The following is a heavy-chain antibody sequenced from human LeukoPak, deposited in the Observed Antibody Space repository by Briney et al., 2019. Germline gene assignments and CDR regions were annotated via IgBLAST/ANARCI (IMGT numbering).Heavy chain of an antibody. D-gene: IGHD2-2*02. V-gene: IGHV5-51*01. CDR1: GYDFTTYW. CDR3: ARSTGYCSSASCYRAGNYYYMDV. CDR2: IYPGDSDT. J-gene: IGHJ6*03. Sequence: GESLKISCKGSGYDFTTYWIGWVRQTPGKGLEWMGIIYPGDSDTRYSPSFQGQVTISADKSISTAYLQWSSLKASDTAMYYCARSTGYCSSASCYRAGNYYYMDVWGKGTTVTVSS.